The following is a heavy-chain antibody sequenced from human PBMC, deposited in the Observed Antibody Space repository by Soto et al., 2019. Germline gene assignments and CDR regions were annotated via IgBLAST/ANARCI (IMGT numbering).Heavy chain of an antibody. CDR2: INRDGSKK. D-gene: IGHD3-10*01. CDR3: AAVVSPGSNGLYHGAFEI. V-gene: IGHV3-7*05. Sequence: EVQLEESGGDLVQPGGSLRLSCAASGFTLSAYWMTWVRQAPGKGLEWVANINRDGSKKSYLDSVRGRFTISRDNVRNALELEMDRLRDDDTALWYCAAVVSPGSNGLYHGAFEIWGQGTMVSVCS. CDR1: GFTLSAYW. J-gene: IGHJ3*02.